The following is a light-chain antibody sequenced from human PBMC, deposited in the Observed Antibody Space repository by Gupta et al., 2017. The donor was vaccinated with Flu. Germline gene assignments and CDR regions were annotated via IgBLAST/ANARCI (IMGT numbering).Light chain of an antibody. Sequence: TISCTGTNSDVGGYDYVSWYQHHPGKAPKLMIYEVSNRPSGVSNRFSGSKSGNTASLTISGLQAEDEAYYYCSSYIRSSTFSWVFGGGTKVTVL. J-gene: IGLJ3*02. CDR1: NSDVGGYDY. CDR3: SSYIRSSTFSWV. V-gene: IGLV2-14*01. CDR2: EVS.